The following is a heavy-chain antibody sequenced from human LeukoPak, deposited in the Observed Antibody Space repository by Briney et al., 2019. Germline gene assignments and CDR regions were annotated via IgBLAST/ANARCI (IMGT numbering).Heavy chain of an antibody. V-gene: IGHV1-2*02. D-gene: IGHD2-2*01. Sequence: ASVKVSCKASGYTFTGYYMHWVRQAPGQGLEWMGWINPNSGGTNYAQKFQGRVTMTRDTSISTAYMELSRLRSDDTAVYYCARGMPCSTSMLFDYWGQGTLVTVSS. CDR1: GYTFTGYY. J-gene: IGHJ4*02. CDR2: INPNSGGT. CDR3: ARGMPCSTSMLFDY.